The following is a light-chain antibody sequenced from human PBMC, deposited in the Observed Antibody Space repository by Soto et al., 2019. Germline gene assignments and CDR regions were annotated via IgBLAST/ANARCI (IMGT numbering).Light chain of an antibody. Sequence: QSVLTQPPSVSVAPGQRVTISCSGSRSNIGDNAVNWYQQLPGKAPKLLIYYDDLLPSGVSDRFSGSKSGTSASLATSGVESEDEADYYCAVWDDSLNGPVFGGGTKLTVL. CDR2: YDD. CDR3: AVWDDSLNGPV. J-gene: IGLJ2*01. V-gene: IGLV1-36*01. CDR1: RSNIGDNA.